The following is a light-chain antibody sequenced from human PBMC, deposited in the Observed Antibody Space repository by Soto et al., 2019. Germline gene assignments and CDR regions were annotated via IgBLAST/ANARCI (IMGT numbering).Light chain of an antibody. J-gene: IGKJ2*01. CDR3: QQTNSPYI. CDR1: LSVGGW. V-gene: IGKV1-12*01. CDR2: AAS. Sequence: IQMPKSPSSVSASFGESVSINCRASLSVGGWLAWYRQKPGKAPEFLIFAASTLHSGVPSRFSGSGSGTDFTLTISSLQPEDVATYYCQQTNSPYIFGQGTKVEI.